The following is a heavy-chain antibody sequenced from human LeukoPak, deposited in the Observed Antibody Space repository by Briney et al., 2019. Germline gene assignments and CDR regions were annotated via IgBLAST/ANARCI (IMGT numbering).Heavy chain of an antibody. J-gene: IGHJ3*02. V-gene: IGHV4-39*07. CDR2: INHSGST. D-gene: IGHD2-2*01. Sequence: SETLSLTCTVSGGSISSSSYYWGWIRQPPGKGLEWIGEINHSGSTNYNPSLKSRVTISVDRSKNQFSLKLSSVTAADTAVYYCASYHNYQLLPGDAFDIWGQGTMVTVSS. CDR3: ASYHNYQLLPGDAFDI. CDR1: GGSISSSSYY.